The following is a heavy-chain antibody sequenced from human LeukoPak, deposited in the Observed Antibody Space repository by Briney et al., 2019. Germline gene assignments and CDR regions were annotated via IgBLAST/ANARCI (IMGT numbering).Heavy chain of an antibody. D-gene: IGHD3-3*01. V-gene: IGHV3-11*04. CDR3: ARAFDLAFPPPFDP. J-gene: IGHJ5*02. Sequence: NPGGSLRLSCAASGFTFSDYYMSWIRQAPGKGLEWVSYISSSGSTIYYADSVKGRFTISRDNAKNSLYLQMNSLRAEDTAVYYCARAFDLAFPPPFDPWGQGTLVTVSS. CDR1: GFTFSDYY. CDR2: ISSSGSTI.